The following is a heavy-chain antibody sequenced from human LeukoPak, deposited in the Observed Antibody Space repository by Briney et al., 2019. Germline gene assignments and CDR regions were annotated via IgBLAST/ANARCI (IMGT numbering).Heavy chain of an antibody. CDR1: GFTFSSYW. Sequence: GGSLRLSCAASGFTFSSYWMNWVRQAPGKGLVWVSRIASDGSSTTYADSVKGRFSISRNNAKNTLYLQMNSLRVEDTAVYYCARGYSSSWYNWLDPWGQGTLVTVSS. CDR2: IASDGSST. V-gene: IGHV3-74*01. D-gene: IGHD6-13*01. J-gene: IGHJ5*02. CDR3: ARGYSSSWYNWLDP.